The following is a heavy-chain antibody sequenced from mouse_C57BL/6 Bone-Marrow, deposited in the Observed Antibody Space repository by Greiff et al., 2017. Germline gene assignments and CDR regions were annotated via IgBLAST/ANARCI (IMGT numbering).Heavy chain of an antibody. Sequence: VQLQQSGAELVKPGASVKLSCKASGYTFTSYWMHWVKQRPGQGLEWIGMIHPNSGSTNYNEKFKSKATLTVDKSSSTAYMQLSSLTSEDSAVYYCARKKARRYYAMDYWGQGTSVTVSS. CDR2: IHPNSGST. CDR3: ARKKARRYYAMDY. V-gene: IGHV1-64*01. J-gene: IGHJ4*01. CDR1: GYTFTSYW. D-gene: IGHD3-2*02.